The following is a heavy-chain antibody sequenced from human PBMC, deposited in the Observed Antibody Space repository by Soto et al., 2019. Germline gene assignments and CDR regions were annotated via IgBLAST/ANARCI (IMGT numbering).Heavy chain of an antibody. CDR1: GGSFSGYY. CDR2: INHSGST. Sequence: QVQLQQWGAGLLKPSETLSLTCAVYGGSFSGYYWSWIRQPPGKGLEWIGEINHSGSTNYNPSLTGRVPISIDTSKNQFSLKLSSVTAADTAVYYCARSVREVRGPLTHYYYYYGMDVWGQGTTVTVSS. CDR3: ARSVREVRGPLTHYYYYYGMDV. J-gene: IGHJ6*02. D-gene: IGHD3-10*01. V-gene: IGHV4-34*01.